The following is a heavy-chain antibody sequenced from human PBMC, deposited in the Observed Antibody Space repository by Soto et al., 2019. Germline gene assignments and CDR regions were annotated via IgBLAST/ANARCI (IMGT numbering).Heavy chain of an antibody. CDR2: ISGSGGST. CDR3: EKDELSSTNFEY. CDR1: GFTISSYA. J-gene: IGHJ4*02. V-gene: IGHV3-23*01. D-gene: IGHD2-8*01. Sequence: EAQLLESGGGLVQPGVSVILSCAASGFTISSYAMNWVRQAPGKGLECVAVISGSGGSTYYADSVKGRFTISRDNSKNTLYLQMTSLRAEDTAVYYCEKDELSSTNFEYWGQGTLVSVSS.